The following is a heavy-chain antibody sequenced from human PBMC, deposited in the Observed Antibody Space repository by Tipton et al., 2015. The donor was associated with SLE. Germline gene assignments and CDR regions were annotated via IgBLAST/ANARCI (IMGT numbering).Heavy chain of an antibody. V-gene: IGHV3-23*01. CDR2: ISASGNTT. CDR3: AKDGGQQLVS. CDR1: GFTFSSFA. Sequence: GSLRLSCAASGFTFSSFAMSWVRPVPGKGLAWVSVISASGNTTYYADSVKGRFTISRDNSKNTLFLQMNSLRAEDTAVFYCAKDGGQQLVSWGQGTLVTVSS. J-gene: IGHJ4*02. D-gene: IGHD6-13*01.